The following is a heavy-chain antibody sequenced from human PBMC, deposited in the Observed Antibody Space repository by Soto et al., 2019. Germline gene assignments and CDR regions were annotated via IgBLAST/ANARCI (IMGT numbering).Heavy chain of an antibody. J-gene: IGHJ4*02. CDR2: ISYDGSNK. CDR1: GFTFSSYA. Sequence: GGSLRLSCAASGFTFSSYAMHWVRQAPGKGLEWVAVISYDGSNKYYADSVKGRFTISRDNSKNTLYLQMNSLRAEDTAVYYCARARHDSSIAARPGYYFDYWGQGTLVTVSS. D-gene: IGHD6-6*01. CDR3: ARARHDSSIAARPGYYFDY. V-gene: IGHV3-30-3*01.